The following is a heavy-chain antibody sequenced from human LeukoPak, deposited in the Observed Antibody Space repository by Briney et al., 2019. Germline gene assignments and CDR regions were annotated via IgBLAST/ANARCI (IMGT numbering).Heavy chain of an antibody. J-gene: IGHJ4*02. CDR1: GFTFSSYS. V-gene: IGHV3-21*01. D-gene: IGHD5-24*01. CDR3: ARVGLAERRTYYFDY. Sequence: GGSLRLSCAASGFTFSSYSMNWVRQAPGKGLEWVSSISSSSSYRYYADSVKGRFTISRDNAKNSLYLQMNSLRAEDTAVYYCARVGLAERRTYYFDYWGQGTLVTVSS. CDR2: ISSSSSYR.